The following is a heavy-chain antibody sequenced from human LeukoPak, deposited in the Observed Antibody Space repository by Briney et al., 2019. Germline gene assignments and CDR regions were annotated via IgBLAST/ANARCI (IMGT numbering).Heavy chain of an antibody. CDR1: GFTFSSYA. Sequence: PGRSLRLSCAASGFTFSSYAMHWVRQAPGKGLEWVAVISYDGSNKYYADSVKGRFTISRDNSKNTLYLQMNSLRAEDTAVYYWARGGDQYYYDSSGYYYWGQGTLVTVSS. V-gene: IGHV3-30-3*01. CDR2: ISYDGSNK. D-gene: IGHD3-22*01. CDR3: ARGGDQYYYDSSGYYY. J-gene: IGHJ4*02.